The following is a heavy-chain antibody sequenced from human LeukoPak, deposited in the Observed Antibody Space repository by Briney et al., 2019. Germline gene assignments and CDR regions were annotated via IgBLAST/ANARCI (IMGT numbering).Heavy chain of an antibody. Sequence: SETLSLTCTVSGGFISSYYWSWIRQPPGKGLEWIGYIYYSGSTNYNPSLKSRVTISVDTSKNQFSLKLSSVTAADTAVYYCARDRSSSIGNFDYWGQGTLVTVSS. J-gene: IGHJ4*02. D-gene: IGHD2-15*01. CDR2: IYYSGST. CDR3: ARDRSSSIGNFDY. CDR1: GGFISSYY. V-gene: IGHV4-59*01.